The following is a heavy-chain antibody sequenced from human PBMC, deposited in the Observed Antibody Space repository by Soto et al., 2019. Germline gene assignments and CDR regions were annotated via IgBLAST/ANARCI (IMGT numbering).Heavy chain of an antibody. CDR3: GMADSSGYYYEKY. CDR2: VSGSGAVT. V-gene: IGHV3-23*01. D-gene: IGHD3-22*01. Sequence: EVQLLESGGGLVQPGGSLRLSYAASGFTPDILAMSWVRQAPGKGLEWVSAVSGSGAVTYYTDSVRGRFTISRDNSRGTLYLQMNSLGGEDTAVYYCGMADSSGYYYEKYWGQGTLVTVSS. CDR1: GFTPDILA. J-gene: IGHJ4*02.